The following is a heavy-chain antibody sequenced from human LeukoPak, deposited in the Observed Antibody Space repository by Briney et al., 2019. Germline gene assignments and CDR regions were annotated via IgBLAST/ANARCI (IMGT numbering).Heavy chain of an antibody. CDR1: GFTFSSYA. D-gene: IGHD1-1*01. CDR3: AREGTGTTSR. J-gene: IGHJ4*02. Sequence: GGSLRLSCAASGFTFSSYAMSWVRQAPGKGLEWVANIKQDGSEKYYVDSVKGRFTISRDNAKNSLYLQMNSLRAEDTAVYYCAREGTGTTSRWGQGTLVTVSS. V-gene: IGHV3-7*01. CDR2: IKQDGSEK.